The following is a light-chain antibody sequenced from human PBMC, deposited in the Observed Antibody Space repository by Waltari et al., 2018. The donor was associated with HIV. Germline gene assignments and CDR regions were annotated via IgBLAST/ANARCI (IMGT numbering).Light chain of an antibody. Sequence: QSVLTQPPSVSAAPGQKVTISCSGSSSNIGNNFVSWYQQIPGTAPKLLIYAHNKRPSGLPHRFSGSKAVTSATLGITGLQAGDEADYYCGTWDSSLSAGLFGGGTKLTVL. CDR2: AHN. J-gene: IGLJ3*02. CDR3: GTWDSSLSAGL. CDR1: SSNIGNNF. V-gene: IGLV1-51*01.